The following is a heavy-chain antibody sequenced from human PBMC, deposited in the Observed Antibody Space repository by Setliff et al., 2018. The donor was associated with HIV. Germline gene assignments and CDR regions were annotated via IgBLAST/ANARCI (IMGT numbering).Heavy chain of an antibody. Sequence: SETLSLTCAVYGESLSGYYWSRIRQPPGKGLEWVGEINHSRATNYNPSLQSRLTVSVDTSKNQFSLKLSSVTAADTAMYYCVRGGDSSSWYWGRWFDPWGQGTLVTVSS. V-gene: IGHV4-34*01. CDR1: GESLSGYY. D-gene: IGHD6-13*01. CDR2: INHSRAT. CDR3: VRGGDSSSWYWGRWFDP. J-gene: IGHJ5*02.